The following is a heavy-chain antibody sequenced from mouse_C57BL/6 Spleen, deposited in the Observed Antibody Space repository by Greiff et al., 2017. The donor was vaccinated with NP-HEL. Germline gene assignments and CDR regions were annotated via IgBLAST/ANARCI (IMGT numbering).Heavy chain of an antibody. CDR2: INPGSGGT. Sequence: QVQLQQSGAELVRPGPSVKVSCKASGYAFTNYLIEWVKQRPGQGLEWIGVINPGSGGTNYNEKFKGKATLTADKSSSTAYMQLSSLTSEDSAVYFCARSGFYGSSEDWYFDVWGTGTTVTVSS. CDR3: ARSGFYGSSEDWYFDV. D-gene: IGHD1-1*01. V-gene: IGHV1-54*01. CDR1: GYAFTNYL. J-gene: IGHJ1*03.